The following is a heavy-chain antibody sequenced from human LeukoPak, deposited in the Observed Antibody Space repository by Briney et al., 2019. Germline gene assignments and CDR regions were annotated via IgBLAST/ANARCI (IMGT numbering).Heavy chain of an antibody. V-gene: IGHV4-30-2*01. D-gene: IGHD3-10*01. CDR3: ARSSEGSLDWFDP. CDR2: IYHSGST. Sequence: SETLSLTCAVSGGSISSGGYSWSWIRQPPGKGLGWIGYIYHSGSTYYNPSLKSRVTISVDRSKNQFSLKLSSVTAADTAVYYCARSSEGSLDWFDPWGQGTLVTVSS. J-gene: IGHJ5*02. CDR1: GGSISSGGYS.